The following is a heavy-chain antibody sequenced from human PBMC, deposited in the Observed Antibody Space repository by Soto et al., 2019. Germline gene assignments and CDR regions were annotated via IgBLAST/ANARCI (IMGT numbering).Heavy chain of an antibody. CDR3: ARANWGSGDAFDI. Sequence: SETLSLTCAVYGGSFSGYYWSWIRQPPGKGLEWIGEINHSGSTNYNPSLKSRVTISVDTSKNQFSLKLSSVTAADTAVYYCARANWGSGDAFDIWGQGTMVTVSS. V-gene: IGHV4-34*01. D-gene: IGHD7-27*01. CDR2: INHSGST. J-gene: IGHJ3*02. CDR1: GGSFSGYY.